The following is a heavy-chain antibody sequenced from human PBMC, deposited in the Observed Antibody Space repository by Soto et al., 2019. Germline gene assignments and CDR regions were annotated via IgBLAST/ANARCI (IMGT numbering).Heavy chain of an antibody. CDR1: GYTFTKYY. J-gene: IGHJ3*01. Sequence: QVRLVQSGAEVKKPGASVTVSCKASGYTFTKYYVHWVRQAPGQGLEWMGLINPGIGTTSYAQKFQGRVTMTRDTSTSTVYMEMTSLRSEDTAIYFCARGRDGYIKADAFDVWGQGSMVTVSS. D-gene: IGHD5-18*01. CDR2: INPGIGTT. V-gene: IGHV1-46*01. CDR3: ARGRDGYIKADAFDV.